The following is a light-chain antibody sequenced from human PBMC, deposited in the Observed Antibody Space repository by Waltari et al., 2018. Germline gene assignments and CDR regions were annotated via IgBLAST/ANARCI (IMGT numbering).Light chain of an antibody. CDR3: VAWDDSLNGWV. J-gene: IGLJ3*02. Sequence: QSVLTQPSSAAGTPGQRVNISCSGSSPNLGSNTVNWYQQLPGTAPKLLIYSNNQRPSGVPDRFSGSKSGTSASLAISGLQSEDEADYYCVAWDDSLNGWVFGGGTKLTVL. CDR2: SNN. CDR1: SPNLGSNT. V-gene: IGLV1-44*01.